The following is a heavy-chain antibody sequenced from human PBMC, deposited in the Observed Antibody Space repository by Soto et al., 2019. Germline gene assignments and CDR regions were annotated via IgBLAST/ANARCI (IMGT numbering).Heavy chain of an antibody. J-gene: IGHJ2*01. CDR1: GFTFSIYA. V-gene: IGHV3-23*01. CDR3: ARRTVVWYFDL. Sequence: EVQLLESGGGLVQPVGSLRLSCAASGFTFSIYAMNWVRQAPGKGLEWVSVISGSGGSTYYADSVKGRFTISRDNSKNTLYLQMNSLRAEDTAVYYCARRTVVWYFDLWGRGTLVTVSS. D-gene: IGHD2-15*01. CDR2: ISGSGGST.